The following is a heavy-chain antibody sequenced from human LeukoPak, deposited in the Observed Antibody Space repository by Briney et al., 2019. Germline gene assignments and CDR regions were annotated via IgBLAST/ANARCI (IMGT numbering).Heavy chain of an antibody. J-gene: IGHJ3*02. CDR3: AKDLYGSGSYSAFDI. V-gene: IGHV3-43*02. Sequence: GGSLRLSCAASGFTFDDYAMHWVRQAPGKGLEWVSLISGDGGSTYYADSVKGRFTISRDNSKNSLYLQMNSLRTEDTALYYCAKDLYGSGSYSAFDIWGQGTMATVSS. CDR2: ISGDGGST. D-gene: IGHD3-10*01. CDR1: GFTFDDYA.